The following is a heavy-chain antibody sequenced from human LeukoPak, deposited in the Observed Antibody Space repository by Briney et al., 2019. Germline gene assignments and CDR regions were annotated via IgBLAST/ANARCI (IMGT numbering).Heavy chain of an antibody. J-gene: IGHJ4*02. CDR3: ARRSSSWSFDY. Sequence: GGSLRLSCAASGFTFDDYGMSWVRQAPGKGLEWVPGINWSGGSTGYADSVKGRFTISRDNAKNSLYLQMNSLRAEDTALYYCARRSSSWSFDYWGQGTLVTVSS. V-gene: IGHV3-20*04. CDR2: INWSGGST. D-gene: IGHD6-13*01. CDR1: GFTFDDYG.